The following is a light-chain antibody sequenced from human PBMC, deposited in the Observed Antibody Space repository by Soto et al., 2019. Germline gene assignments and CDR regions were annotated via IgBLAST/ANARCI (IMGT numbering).Light chain of an antibody. CDR1: SSNIGSKT. V-gene: IGLV1-44*01. Sequence: QSVLTQPPSASGTPGQRVTISCSGSSSNIGSKTVNWYQQLPGTAPKLLIYSNYQPPSGVPDRFSGSKSGTSASLAISGLQSEDEADYNCSAWDASLNGYVFGTGTKLTVL. CDR2: SNY. CDR3: SAWDASLNGYV. J-gene: IGLJ1*01.